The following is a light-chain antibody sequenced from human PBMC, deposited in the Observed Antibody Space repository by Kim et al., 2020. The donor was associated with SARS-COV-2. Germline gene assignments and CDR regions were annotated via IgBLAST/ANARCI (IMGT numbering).Light chain of an antibody. CDR1: QSVSRN. CDR2: GAS. Sequence: VSPGERATLSCRASQSVSRNLAWYQQKPGQAPRLLINGASTRATGIPARFSGSGSGTEFTLTISSLQSEDFAVYYCQQYNNWPQTFGQGTKVDIK. J-gene: IGKJ1*01. V-gene: IGKV3-15*01. CDR3: QQYNNWPQT.